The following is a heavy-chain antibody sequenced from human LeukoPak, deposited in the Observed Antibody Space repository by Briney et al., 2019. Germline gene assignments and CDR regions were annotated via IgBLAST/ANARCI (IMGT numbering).Heavy chain of an antibody. J-gene: IGHJ5*02. Sequence: GGSLRLSCAASGFTFSSYGMHWVRQAPGKGLEWVAVISYDGSNKYYADSVKGRFTISRDNSKNTLYLQMNSMRAEDTAVYYCAKGRCSSTSCYLGDSNWFDPWGQGTLVTVSS. CDR3: AKGRCSSTSCYLGDSNWFDP. V-gene: IGHV3-30*18. CDR1: GFTFSSYG. D-gene: IGHD2-2*01. CDR2: ISYDGSNK.